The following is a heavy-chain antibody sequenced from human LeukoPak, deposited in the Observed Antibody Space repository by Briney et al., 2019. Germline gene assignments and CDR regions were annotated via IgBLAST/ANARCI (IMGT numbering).Heavy chain of an antibody. CDR2: INPNSGGT. V-gene: IGHV1-2*02. CDR3: ARSPSWSGSNWFDP. J-gene: IGHJ5*02. D-gene: IGHD3-3*01. Sequence: ASVKVSCKASGYTFTGYYMHWVRQAPGQGLEWMGWINPNSGGTNYAQKFQGRVTMTRDTSISTAYMELSRLRSDDTAVYYRARSPSWSGSNWFDPWGQGTLVTVSS. CDR1: GYTFTGYY.